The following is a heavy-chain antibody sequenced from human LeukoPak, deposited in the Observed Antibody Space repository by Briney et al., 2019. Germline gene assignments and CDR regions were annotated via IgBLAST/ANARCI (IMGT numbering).Heavy chain of an antibody. Sequence: GGSLRLSCAASGFTFSSYWMSWVRQAPGKGLEWVANIKQDGSEKYYVDSVKGRFTISRDNAKNSLYLQMNSLRAEDTAVYYCARLSDTAMVTVYYYMDVWGKGTTVTVSS. V-gene: IGHV3-7*01. CDR1: GFTFSSYW. D-gene: IGHD5-18*01. CDR2: IKQDGSEK. J-gene: IGHJ6*03. CDR3: ARLSDTAMVTVYYYMDV.